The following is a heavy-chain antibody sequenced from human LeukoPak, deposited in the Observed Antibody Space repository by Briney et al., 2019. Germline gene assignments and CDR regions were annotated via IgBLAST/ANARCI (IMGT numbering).Heavy chain of an antibody. CDR3: ARVRHDPLEYGYYMDV. D-gene: IGHD3-3*01. Sequence: PSETLSLTCAVDGGSFSGLYWAWIRQTPAKGLEWIGEINQTGKTNYNPSLTDYNPSLRSRGNISVVSSKTQLSLKVNSVTAADTGVYYCARVRHDPLEYGYYMDVWGTGTPVAVSS. J-gene: IGHJ6*03. V-gene: IGHV4-34*01. CDR2: INQTGKTNYNPSLT. CDR1: GGSFSGLY.